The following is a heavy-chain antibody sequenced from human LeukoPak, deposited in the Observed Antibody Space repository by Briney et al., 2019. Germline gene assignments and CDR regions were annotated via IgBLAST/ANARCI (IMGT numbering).Heavy chain of an antibody. CDR2: IKKDGSEK. Sequence: TGGSLRLSCAASGFTFSNHWMSWVRQAPGKGLEWVADIKKDGSEKNQVDSVIISRDNAKNSLYLQMNSLRAEDTAVYYCARGPSYGSRSDYLDYWGQGILVTVSS. V-gene: IGHV3-7*01. J-gene: IGHJ4*02. D-gene: IGHD3-10*01. CDR3: ARGPSYGSRSDYLDY. CDR1: GFTFSNHW.